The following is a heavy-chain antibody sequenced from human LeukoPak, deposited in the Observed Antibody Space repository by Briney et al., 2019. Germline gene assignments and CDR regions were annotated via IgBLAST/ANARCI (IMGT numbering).Heavy chain of an antibody. D-gene: IGHD2-2*01. J-gene: IGHJ6*03. CDR2: INPNSGGT. Sequence: GASVKVSCKASGYTFTGYYMHWVRQAPGQGLEWMGWINPNSGGTNYAQKFQGRVTMTRDTSISTAYMELGRLRSDDTAVYYCARDYCSSTSCYRPLNYYYYYYMDVWGKGTTVTVSS. CDR3: ARDYCSSTSCYRPLNYYYYYYMDV. V-gene: IGHV1-2*02. CDR1: GYTFTGYY.